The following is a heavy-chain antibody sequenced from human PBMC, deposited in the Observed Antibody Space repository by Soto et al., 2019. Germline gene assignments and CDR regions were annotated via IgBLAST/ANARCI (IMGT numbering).Heavy chain of an antibody. CDR3: ERGAKDTAMVTDFDY. CDR2: IIPIFGTA. Sequence: QVQLVQSGAEVKKHGSSVKVSCKASGGTFSSYAISWVRQAPGQGLEWMGGIIPIFGTANYAQKFQGRVTITADESTRTAYRELSSLRSEATAVYYCERGAKDTAMVTDFDYWGKGTLVTVSS. D-gene: IGHD5-18*01. V-gene: IGHV1-69*01. CDR1: GGTFSSYA. J-gene: IGHJ4*02.